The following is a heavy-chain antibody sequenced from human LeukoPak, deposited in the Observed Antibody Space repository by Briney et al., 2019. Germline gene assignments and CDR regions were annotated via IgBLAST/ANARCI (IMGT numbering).Heavy chain of an antibody. V-gene: IGHV4-38-2*02. J-gene: IGHJ6*03. D-gene: IGHD3-3*01. CDR1: GYSISSGYY. CDR2: IYHSGST. Sequence: SETLSLTCAVSGYSISSGYYWGWIRQPPGKGLEWIGSIYHSGSTYYNPSLKSRVTISVDTSKNQFSLKLSSVTAADTAVYYCARDGDRGNYDFWSPYYYYYMDVWGKGTTVTVSS. CDR3: ARDGDRGNYDFWSPYYYYYMDV.